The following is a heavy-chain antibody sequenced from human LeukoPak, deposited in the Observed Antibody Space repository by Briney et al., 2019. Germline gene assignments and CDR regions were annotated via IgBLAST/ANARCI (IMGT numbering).Heavy chain of an antibody. CDR1: GFPLSTSGVG. D-gene: IGHD3-10*01. CDR2: IYWNDVK. CDR3: ARWTMVRGDDQYYMDV. V-gene: IGHV2-5*01. Sequence: SGPTLVNPTQTLTLTCTFSGFPLSTSGVGVGWIRQPPGKALEWLTLIYWNDVKRYSPSLKSRLTITKDTSKNQVVLTMTNMDPVDTATYYCARWTMVRGDDQYYMDVWGKGTTVTISS. J-gene: IGHJ6*03.